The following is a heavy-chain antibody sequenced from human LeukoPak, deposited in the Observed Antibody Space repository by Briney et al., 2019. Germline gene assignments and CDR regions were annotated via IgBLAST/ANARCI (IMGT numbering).Heavy chain of an antibody. Sequence: SVKVSCKASGGTFSSYAISWVRQAPGQGLEWMGGIIPIFGTANYAQKFQGRVTITTDESTSTAYMELSSLRSEDTAVYYCARGVWNFLNYYYYMDVWGKGTTVTVSS. J-gene: IGHJ6*03. CDR1: GGTFSSYA. D-gene: IGHD1-7*01. V-gene: IGHV1-69*05. CDR2: IIPIFGTA. CDR3: ARGVWNFLNYYYYMDV.